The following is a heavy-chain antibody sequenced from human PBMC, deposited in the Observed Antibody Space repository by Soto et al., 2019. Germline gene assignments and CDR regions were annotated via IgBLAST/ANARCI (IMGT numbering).Heavy chain of an antibody. CDR1: GFSFSTYG. Sequence: EVQLLESGGGLVQPGESLRLSCAPSGFSFSTYGMTWVRQAPGMGLEWVSSISTDGGGTYYADSVKGRFTISRDNSKNTLYLQMNSLRAEDTALYYCARIGSGSYTDYWSQGTLVTVSS. CDR2: ISTDGGGT. V-gene: IGHV3-23*01. J-gene: IGHJ4*02. D-gene: IGHD3-10*01. CDR3: ARIGSGSYTDY.